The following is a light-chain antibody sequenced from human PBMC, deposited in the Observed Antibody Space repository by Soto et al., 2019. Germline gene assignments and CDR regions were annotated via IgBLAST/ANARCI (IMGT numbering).Light chain of an antibody. V-gene: IGKV3-20*01. CDR3: QQYGSSPHT. Sequence: EIVWTQSPGTLSLSPGERATLSCRASQSVSSSYLAWYQHKRGQAPRLLIYGASSRATGIPDRFSGRGSGTDFTLIISRLEPEDFAGYYCQQYGSSPHTFGQGAKLEI. CDR1: QSVSSSY. CDR2: GAS. J-gene: IGKJ2*01.